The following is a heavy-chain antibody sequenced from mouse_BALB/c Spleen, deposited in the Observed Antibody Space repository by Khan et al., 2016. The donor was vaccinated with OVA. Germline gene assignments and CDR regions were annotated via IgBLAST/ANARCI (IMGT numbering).Heavy chain of an antibody. V-gene: IGHV1-7*01. D-gene: IGHD1-1*01. Sequence: QVQLQQSGAELAKPGASVKMSCKASGYTFINYWILWVKQRPGKGLEWIGYINPSTGYTEYNQNFKDKATLTADKSSSTAYMQLSSLTSEDSAVYYWARSGLRWDIDYWGQGTTLTVSS. CDR2: INPSTGYT. CDR1: GYTFINYW. CDR3: ARSGLRWDIDY. J-gene: IGHJ2*01.